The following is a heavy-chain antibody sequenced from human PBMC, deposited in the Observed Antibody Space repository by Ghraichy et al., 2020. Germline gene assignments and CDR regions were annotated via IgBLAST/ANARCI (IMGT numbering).Heavy chain of an antibody. V-gene: IGHV3-23*01. CDR2: ISGSGGST. CDR3: AKTRWPLAYCGGDCEKIYWYFDL. J-gene: IGHJ2*01. D-gene: IGHD2-21*02. Sequence: LSLTCAASGFTFSSYAMSWVRQSPGKGLEWVSAISGSGGSTYYADSVKGRFTISRDNSKNTLYLQMNSLRAEDTAVYYCAKTRWPLAYCGGDCEKIYWYFDLWGRGTLVTVSS. CDR1: GFTFSSYA.